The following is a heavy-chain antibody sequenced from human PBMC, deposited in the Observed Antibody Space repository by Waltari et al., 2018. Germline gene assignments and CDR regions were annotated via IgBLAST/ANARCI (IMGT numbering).Heavy chain of an antibody. J-gene: IGHJ6*02. V-gene: IGHV4-31*01. CDR2: IANSGTP. Sequence: QVQLQQSGPGLVKPSQTLTLICTVSGGPMTSEYSYWSWIRQHPGKGLEWIGFIANSGTPYYNPSLKSVVDMSIDTSKNQFSLKVNSVTAADTAVYYCAKGGGGTRDGMDVWGQGTTVTVSS. D-gene: IGHD2-2*01. CDR1: GGPMTSEYSY. CDR3: AKGGGGTRDGMDV.